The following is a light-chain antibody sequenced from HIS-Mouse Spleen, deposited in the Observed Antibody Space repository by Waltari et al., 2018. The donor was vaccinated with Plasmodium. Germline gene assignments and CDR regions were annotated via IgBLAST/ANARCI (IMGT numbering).Light chain of an antibody. CDR2: GAS. CDR1: QSGSSN. V-gene: IGKV3-15*01. CDR3: QQYNNWSFT. Sequence: IVMTQSPATLSVSPGERATLSCRASQSGSSNLAWYQQKPGQAPRLLIYGASTRATGSPARFSGSGSGTEFTLTISSLQSEDFAVYYCQQYNNWSFTFGPGTKVDIK. J-gene: IGKJ3*01.